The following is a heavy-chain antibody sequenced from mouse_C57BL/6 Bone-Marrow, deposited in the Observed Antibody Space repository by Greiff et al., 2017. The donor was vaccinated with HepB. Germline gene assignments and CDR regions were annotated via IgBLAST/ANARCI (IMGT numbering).Heavy chain of an antibody. D-gene: IGHD1-1*01. CDR3: ARVDGSSSFYFDY. J-gene: IGHJ2*01. CDR2: ISYDGSN. Sequence: ESGPGLVKPSQSLSLTCSVTGYSITSGYYWNWIRQFPGNKLEWMGYISYDGSNNYNPSLKNRISITRDTSKNQFFLKLNSVTTEDTATYYCARVDGSSSFYFDYWGQGTTLTVSS. CDR1: GYSITSGYY. V-gene: IGHV3-6*01.